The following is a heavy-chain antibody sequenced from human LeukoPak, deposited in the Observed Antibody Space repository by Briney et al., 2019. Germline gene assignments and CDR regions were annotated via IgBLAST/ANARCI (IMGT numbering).Heavy chain of an antibody. Sequence: PGGSLRLSCAASGFTFSGSAMHWVRQASGKGLEWVGRIRSKANSYATAYAASVKGRFTISRDDSKNTAYLQKNSLKTEDTAVYYCARESPPAIVVVPAAIYYWGQGTLVTVSS. J-gene: IGHJ4*02. CDR3: ARESPPAIVVVPAAIYY. D-gene: IGHD2-2*01. V-gene: IGHV3-73*01. CDR2: IRSKANSYAT. CDR1: GFTFSGSA.